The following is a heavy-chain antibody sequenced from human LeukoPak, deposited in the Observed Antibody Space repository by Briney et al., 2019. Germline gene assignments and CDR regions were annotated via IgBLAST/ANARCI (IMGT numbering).Heavy chain of an antibody. Sequence: PGRSLRLSCAASGFTFSSYAMSWVRQAPGKGLEWVSAISGSGGSTYYADSVKGRLTISRDNSKNTLYLQMNSLRAEDTAVYYCAEGKYTSSHSDYWGQGTLVTVSS. CDR2: ISGSGGST. V-gene: IGHV3-23*01. J-gene: IGHJ4*02. CDR3: AEGKYTSSHSDY. CDR1: GFTFSSYA. D-gene: IGHD5-18*01.